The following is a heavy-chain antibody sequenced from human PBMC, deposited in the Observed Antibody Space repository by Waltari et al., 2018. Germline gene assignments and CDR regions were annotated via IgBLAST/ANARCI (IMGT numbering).Heavy chain of an antibody. V-gene: IGHV1-69-2*01. J-gene: IGHJ3*01. D-gene: IGHD3-10*01. CDR1: GYRFNDYS. Sequence: EVQLLQSGTELKKPGSTVKISCQVSGYRFNDYSIHWVQQAHGKGPQWMGLVDPEDGETIYAERFQGRVTITADTSTETAFMELSSLTSDDTAVYYCVTALGDRSSASRPFDVWGLGTLITVSS. CDR3: VTALGDRSSASRPFDV. CDR2: VDPEDGET.